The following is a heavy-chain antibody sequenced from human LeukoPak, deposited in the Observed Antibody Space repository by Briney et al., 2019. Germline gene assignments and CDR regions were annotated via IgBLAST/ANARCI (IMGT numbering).Heavy chain of an antibody. Sequence: GGSLRLSCAASGFPFANTWMHWVRQAPGQGLVWVSLINNDGSARSYADSVKGRFTISRDNAKNTVYLQMNSLRAEDTAVYYCAIGGTYGSGSWGQGTLVTVSS. CDR2: INNDGSAR. J-gene: IGHJ4*02. CDR1: GFPFANTW. D-gene: IGHD3-10*01. V-gene: IGHV3-74*01. CDR3: AIGGTYGSGS.